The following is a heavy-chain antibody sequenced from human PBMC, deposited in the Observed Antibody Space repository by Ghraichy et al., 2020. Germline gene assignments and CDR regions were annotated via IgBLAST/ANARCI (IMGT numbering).Heavy chain of an antibody. Sequence: LTCAASGLIFGSYWMTWVRQAPGKGLEWVANINQNGREKYYLGSVRGRFTISRDNAKNSLYLQMNSLRAEDTAVYYCSSGDTFDIWGQGTMVDVSS. V-gene: IGHV3-7*03. CDR2: INQNGREK. CDR1: GLIFGSYW. CDR3: SSGDTFDI. J-gene: IGHJ3*02. D-gene: IGHD3-10*01.